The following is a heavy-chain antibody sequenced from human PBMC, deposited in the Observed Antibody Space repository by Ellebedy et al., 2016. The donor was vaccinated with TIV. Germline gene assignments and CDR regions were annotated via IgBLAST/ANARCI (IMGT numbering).Heavy chain of an antibody. D-gene: IGHD4-11*01. CDR3: ARDLDRNYPGAYFDY. CDR2: ISQSGDNT. V-gene: IGHV3-23*01. CDR1: GFTFSSYA. Sequence: GESLKISCAASGFTFSSYAMAWVRQAPGKGLEWVSSISQSGDNTFYADSVKGRFTISRDNSKNTLYLQMNSLRAEDTAVYYCARDLDRNYPGAYFDYWGQGTLVTVSS. J-gene: IGHJ4*02.